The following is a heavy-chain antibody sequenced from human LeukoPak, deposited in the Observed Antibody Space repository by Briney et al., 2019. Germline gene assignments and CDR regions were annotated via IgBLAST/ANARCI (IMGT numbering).Heavy chain of an antibody. Sequence: ASVKVSCKVSGCTLTELSMHWVRQAPGKGLEWMGGFDPEDGETIYAQKFQGRVTMTEDTSTDTAYMELSSLRSEDTAVYYCATERITMVRGDPSGYFDYWGQGTLVTVSS. V-gene: IGHV1-24*01. J-gene: IGHJ4*02. CDR2: FDPEDGET. CDR1: GCTLTELS. D-gene: IGHD3-10*01. CDR3: ATERITMVRGDPSGYFDY.